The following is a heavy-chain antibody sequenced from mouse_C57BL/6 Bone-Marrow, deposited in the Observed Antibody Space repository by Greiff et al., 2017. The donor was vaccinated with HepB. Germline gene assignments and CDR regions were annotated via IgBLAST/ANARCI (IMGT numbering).Heavy chain of an antibody. Sequence: VQLKQSGPELVKPGASVKISCKASGYTFTDYYMNWVKQSHGKSLEWIGDINPNNGGTSYNQKFKGKATLTVDKSSSTAYMELRSLTSEDSAVYYCARLLRYQLRGWAMDYWGQGTSVTVSS. CDR3: ARLLRYQLRGWAMDY. D-gene: IGHD1-1*01. V-gene: IGHV1-26*01. CDR2: INPNNGGT. CDR1: GYTFTDYY. J-gene: IGHJ4*01.